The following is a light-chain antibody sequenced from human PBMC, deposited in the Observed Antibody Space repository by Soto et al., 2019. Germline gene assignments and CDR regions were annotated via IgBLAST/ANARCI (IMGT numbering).Light chain of an antibody. J-gene: IGLJ3*02. CDR2: EVS. CDR3: TSYTNSCTLV. CDR1: SSDVGGYNY. Sequence: QSVLTQPASVSGSPGQSITISCTGTSSDVGGYNYVSWFQQHPDKAPTLVVYEVSNRPSGVSNRFSGSKSGNTASLTIFGLHAEDEADYYCTSYTNSCTLVFGGGTKVTVL. V-gene: IGLV2-14*01.